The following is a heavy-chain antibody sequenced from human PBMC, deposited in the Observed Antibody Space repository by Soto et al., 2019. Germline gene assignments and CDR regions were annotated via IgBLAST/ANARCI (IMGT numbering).Heavy chain of an antibody. CDR3: AGDPDRHYNASHASSYP. CDR1: GYTFTSYG. CDR2: ISAYNGNT. Sequence: VASVKVSCKASGYTFTSYGISWVRQAPGQGLEWMGWISAYNGNTNYAQKLQGRVTMTTDTSTSTAYMELTGLRSDDTAVYYCAGDPDRHYNASHASSYPWG. D-gene: IGHD3-16*01. J-gene: IGHJ5*02. V-gene: IGHV1-18*01.